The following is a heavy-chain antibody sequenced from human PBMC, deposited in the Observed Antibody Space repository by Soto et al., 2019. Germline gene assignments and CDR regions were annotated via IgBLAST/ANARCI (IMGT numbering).Heavy chain of an antibody. D-gene: IGHD7-27*01. CDR3: ARDLSWGSNWYYFMDV. CDR2: ISSSSSVI. J-gene: IGHJ6*03. V-gene: IGHV3-48*01. Sequence: AGGSLRLSCANSGFILSDCAMNWVRQAPGEGLEGVSYISSSSSVIDYADSVKSRFTVSRDNARNSLYLQMNSLRAEDTAVYYCARDLSWGSNWYYFMDVWGKGTKVTVSS. CDR1: GFILSDCA.